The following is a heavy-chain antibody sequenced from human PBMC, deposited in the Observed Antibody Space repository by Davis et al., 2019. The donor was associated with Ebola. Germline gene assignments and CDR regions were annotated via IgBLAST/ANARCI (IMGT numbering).Heavy chain of an antibody. CDR1: GYTFTGYY. Sequence: AASVKVSCKASGYTFTGYYMHWVRQAPGQGLEWMGIINPSGGSTSYAQKLQGRVTMTTDTSTSTAYMELRSLRSDDTAVYYCARDGEGVWGQGTTVTVSS. J-gene: IGHJ6*02. V-gene: IGHV1-46*01. D-gene: IGHD7-27*01. CDR3: ARDGEGV. CDR2: INPSGGST.